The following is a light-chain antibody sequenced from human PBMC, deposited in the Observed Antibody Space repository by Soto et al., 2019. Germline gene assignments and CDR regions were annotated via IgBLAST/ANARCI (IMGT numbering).Light chain of an antibody. CDR3: QQSYDSPWT. CDR1: QSIAHY. CDR2: AAS. J-gene: IGKJ1*01. V-gene: IGKV1-39*01. Sequence: DIQMTQYPSSLSASVGDRVIVTCRASQSIAHYLNWYQQKPGTAPNLLIYAASSLQSGVPSRFSSSGTGTEFTLTISSLQPEDFATYTCQQSYDSPWTFGQGTKVEVK.